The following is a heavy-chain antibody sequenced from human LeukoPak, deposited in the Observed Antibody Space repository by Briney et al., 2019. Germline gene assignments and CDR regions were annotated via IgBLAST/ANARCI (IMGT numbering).Heavy chain of an antibody. CDR3: AKTLAAPFFFGH. D-gene: IGHD3/OR15-3a*01. CDR1: GFTFSRSG. V-gene: IGHV3-30*18. Sequence: GGSLRLSCAASGFTFSRSGIHWVRQAPGKGLEWVALILHDGANKHYADSVKGRFNISGDDSMNTVYLQMNGLRPEDSAVYFCAKTLAAPFFFGHWGQGTLVTVSA. CDR2: ILHDGANK. J-gene: IGHJ4*02.